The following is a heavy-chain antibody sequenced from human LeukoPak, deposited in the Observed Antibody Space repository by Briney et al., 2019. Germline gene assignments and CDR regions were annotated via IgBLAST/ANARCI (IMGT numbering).Heavy chain of an antibody. CDR1: GFTFSGYG. D-gene: IGHD5-18*01. V-gene: IGHV3-33*06. CDR2: IWYDGNNK. J-gene: IGHJ4*02. Sequence: GGSLRLSCAASGFTFSGYGMHWVRQAPDKGLEWVAVIWYDGNNKYYAESVKGRFTISRDNSKNTLYLQMNSLRAEDTAVYYCAKDWGYTTMVSYYFDYWGQGALVTVSP. CDR3: AKDWGYTTMVSYYFDY.